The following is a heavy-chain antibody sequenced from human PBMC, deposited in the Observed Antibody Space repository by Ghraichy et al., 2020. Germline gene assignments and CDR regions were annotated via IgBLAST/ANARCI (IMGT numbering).Heavy chain of an antibody. V-gene: IGHV4-59*08. CDR1: GGSVSDYF. Sequence: SETLSLTCTVSGGSVSDYFWSWIRQPPGKELDWIGHIYYSGSTNYNPSLKSRVTISVDTSKNQFSLRLSSVTAADTAVYYCARRGRDSGLDYWGQGTLVTVSS. CDR2: IYYSGST. J-gene: IGHJ4*02. D-gene: IGHD4-17*01. CDR3: ARRGRDSGLDY.